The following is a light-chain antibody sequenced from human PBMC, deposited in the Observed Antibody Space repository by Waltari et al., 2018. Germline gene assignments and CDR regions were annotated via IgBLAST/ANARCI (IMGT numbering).Light chain of an antibody. CDR3: QQRYSTPYT. Sequence: GDSVSITCRASQSIRTYLTWYQQQPGKAPKFLLDMASTVQNEAPPRFSASGSGTDFTLTINGLQAEDFAIYYCQQRYSTPYTFGLGTNLEIK. V-gene: IGKV1-39*01. CDR2: MAS. J-gene: IGKJ2*01. CDR1: QSIRTY.